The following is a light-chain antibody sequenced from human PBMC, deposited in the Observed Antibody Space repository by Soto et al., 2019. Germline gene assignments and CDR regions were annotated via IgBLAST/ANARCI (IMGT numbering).Light chain of an antibody. V-gene: IGLV2-14*01. CDR2: EVS. Sequence: QSALTQPASVSGSPGQSITISCTGTSSDVGGYNYVSWYQQHPGKAPKLMIYEVSNRPSGVSNRFSGSKSGNTASLTISGLQAEDESDYYCSSYTSSSTYGFGPGTKLTVL. J-gene: IGLJ1*01. CDR3: SSYTSSSTYG. CDR1: SSDVGGYNY.